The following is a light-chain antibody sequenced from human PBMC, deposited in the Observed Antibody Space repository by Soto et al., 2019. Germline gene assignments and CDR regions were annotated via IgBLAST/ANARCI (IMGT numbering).Light chain of an antibody. V-gene: IGLV2-23*01. CDR1: SSDVGSYNL. J-gene: IGLJ3*02. Sequence: QPASVSGSPGQSITISCTGTSSDVGSYNLVSWYQQHPGKAPKLMIYEGSKRPSGVSNRFSGSKSGNTASLTISGLQAEDEADYYCCSSAGIYHYLVFGGGTKVTVL. CDR3: CSSAGIYHYLV. CDR2: EGS.